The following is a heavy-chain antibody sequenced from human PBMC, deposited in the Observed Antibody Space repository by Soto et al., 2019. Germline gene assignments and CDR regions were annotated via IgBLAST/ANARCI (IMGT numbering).Heavy chain of an antibody. Sequence: PGGSLRLSCAASGFTFSSYAMSWVRQAPGKGLEWVSAISGSGGSTYYADSVKGRFTISRDNSKNTLYLQMNSLRAEDTAVYYCAKENYYYDSSGYAPVDHWGQGTLVTVS. V-gene: IGHV3-23*01. CDR2: ISGSGGST. D-gene: IGHD3-22*01. CDR1: GFTFSSYA. J-gene: IGHJ4*02. CDR3: AKENYYYDSSGYAPVDH.